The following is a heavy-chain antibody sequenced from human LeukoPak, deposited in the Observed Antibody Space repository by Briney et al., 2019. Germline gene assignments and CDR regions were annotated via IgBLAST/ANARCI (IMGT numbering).Heavy chain of an antibody. D-gene: IGHD6-19*01. CDR1: GGSISSYY. CDR2: IYYSGST. Sequence: SETLSLTCTVSGGSISSYYWSWLRQPPGKGLEWIGYIYYSGSTNYNPSLKSRVTISVDTSKNQFSLKLSSVTAADTAVYYCARVDAGGWYSVDYWGQGTLATVSS. V-gene: IGHV4-59*01. CDR3: ARVDAGGWYSVDY. J-gene: IGHJ4*02.